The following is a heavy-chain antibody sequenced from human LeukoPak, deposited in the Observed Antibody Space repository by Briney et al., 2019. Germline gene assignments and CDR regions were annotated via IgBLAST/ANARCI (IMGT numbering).Heavy chain of an antibody. D-gene: IGHD6-19*01. V-gene: IGHV4-31*03. CDR3: ARVGSSGQPFDP. CDR2: IYYSGST. J-gene: IGHJ5*02. Sequence: SQTLSLTCTVSGGSISSGGYSWSWIRQHPGKGLEWIGYIYYSGSTYYNPSLKSRVTISVDTSKNQFSLKLSSVTAADTAVYYCARVGSSGQPFDPWGQGTLVTVSS. CDR1: GGSISSGGYS.